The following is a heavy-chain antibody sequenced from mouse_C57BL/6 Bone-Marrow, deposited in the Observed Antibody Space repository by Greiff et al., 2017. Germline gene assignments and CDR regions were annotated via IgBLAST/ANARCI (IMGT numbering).Heavy chain of an antibody. CDR3: TIYWYGSWFAY. CDR1: GFNITDDY. D-gene: IGHD1-1*01. V-gene: IGHV14-4*01. Sequence: EVQLQQSGAELVRPGASVKLSCTASGFNITDDYMHWVKQRPEQGLEWIGWIDPENGDTEYASKFQGKATITADPSSNTAYLQLSSLTSEDTAVYYCTIYWYGSWFAYWGQGTRVTVSA. J-gene: IGHJ3*01. CDR2: IDPENGDT.